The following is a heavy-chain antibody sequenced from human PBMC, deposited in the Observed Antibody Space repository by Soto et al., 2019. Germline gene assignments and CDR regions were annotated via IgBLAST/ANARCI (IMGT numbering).Heavy chain of an antibody. CDR3: AKSRAYYYDSSGYPNDY. Sequence: GGSLRLSCAASGFTFSSYAMSWVRQAPGKGLEWVSAISGSGGSTYYADSVKGRFTISRDNSKNTLYLQMNSLRAEDTVVYYCAKSRAYYYDSSGYPNDYWGQGTLVTVSS. CDR1: GFTFSSYA. D-gene: IGHD3-22*01. V-gene: IGHV3-23*01. CDR2: ISGSGGST. J-gene: IGHJ4*02.